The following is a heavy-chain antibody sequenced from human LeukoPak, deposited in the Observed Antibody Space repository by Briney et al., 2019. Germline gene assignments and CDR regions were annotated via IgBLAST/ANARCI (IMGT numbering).Heavy chain of an antibody. CDR3: AKDLGTTVTTGLSDY. Sequence: GGSLRLSCAASGFTFSSYGMSWVRQAPGKGLEWVSAISGSGGSTYYADSVKGRFTISRDNSKNTLYLQMNSLRAEDTAVYYCAKDLGTTVTTGLSDYWGQGTLVTVSS. CDR1: GFTFSSYG. V-gene: IGHV3-23*01. D-gene: IGHD4-17*01. CDR2: ISGSGGST. J-gene: IGHJ4*02.